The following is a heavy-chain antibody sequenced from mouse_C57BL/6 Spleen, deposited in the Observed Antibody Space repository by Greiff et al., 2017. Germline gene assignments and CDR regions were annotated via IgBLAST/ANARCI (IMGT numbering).Heavy chain of an antibody. Sequence: DVQLVESGGGLVKPGGSLKLSCAASGFTFSDYGMHWVRQAPEKGLEWVAYISSGSSTIYYADTVKGRFTISRDNAKNTLFLQMTSLRSEDTAMYYCARTKAVGANDYAMDYWGQGTSVTVSS. CDR2: ISSGSSTI. J-gene: IGHJ4*01. CDR3: ARTKAVGANDYAMDY. D-gene: IGHD1-1*01. CDR1: GFTFSDYG. V-gene: IGHV5-17*01.